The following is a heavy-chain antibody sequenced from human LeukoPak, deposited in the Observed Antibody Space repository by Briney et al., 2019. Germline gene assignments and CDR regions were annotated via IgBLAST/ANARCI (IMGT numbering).Heavy chain of an antibody. CDR1: GFTFSSYA. V-gene: IGHV3-30*04. Sequence: GGSLRLSCAASGFTFSSYAMHWVRQAPGKGLEWVAVISYDGSNKKYADFVKGRFTISRDNSKNTLYLQMNSLRAEDTAVYYCAKDTVKVTTIRRVPHYMDVWGKGTTVTISS. D-gene: IGHD5-12*01. CDR3: AKDTVKVTTIRRVPHYMDV. J-gene: IGHJ6*03. CDR2: ISYDGSNK.